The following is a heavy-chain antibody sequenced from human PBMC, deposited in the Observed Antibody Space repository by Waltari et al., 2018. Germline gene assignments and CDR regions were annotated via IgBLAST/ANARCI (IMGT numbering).Heavy chain of an antibody. CDR3: ARRGVVAAREYFDY. V-gene: IGHV4-39*01. J-gene: IGHJ4*02. CDR1: GGSISSSSYY. CDR2: IYYSGST. Sequence: QLQLQESGPGLVKPSETLSLTCTVSGGSISSSSYYWGWIRQPPGKGLEWIGSIYYSGSTYYNPSLKSRVTISVDTSKNQFSLKLSSVTAADTAVYYCARRGVVAAREYFDYWGQGTLVTVSS. D-gene: IGHD2-15*01.